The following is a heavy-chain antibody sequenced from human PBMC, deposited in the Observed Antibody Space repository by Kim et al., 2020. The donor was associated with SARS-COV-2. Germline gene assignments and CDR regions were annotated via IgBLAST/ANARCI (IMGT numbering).Heavy chain of an antibody. V-gene: IGHV3-53*01. Sequence: DSVKGRFTISRDKSKNTLDLQMDSLRAEDTAVYYYVRDSSTTVVAPGAYWGQGTLVTVSS. CDR3: VRDSSTTVVAPGAY. D-gene: IGHD2-15*01. J-gene: IGHJ4*02.